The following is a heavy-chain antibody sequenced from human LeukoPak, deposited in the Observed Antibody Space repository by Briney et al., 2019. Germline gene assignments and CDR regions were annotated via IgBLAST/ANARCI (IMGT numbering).Heavy chain of an antibody. Sequence: ASVKVSCKASGYTFISYGISWVRQAPGQGLEWMGWISAYNGDTHYAKNLQGRVTMTTDTSTSTAYMDLRSLRSDDTAVYYCARDYYNFWSGYLRGDAFDIWGQGTLVTVSS. CDR1: GYTFISYG. CDR3: ARDYYNFWSGYLRGDAFDI. V-gene: IGHV1-18*01. J-gene: IGHJ3*02. D-gene: IGHD3-3*01. CDR2: ISAYNGDT.